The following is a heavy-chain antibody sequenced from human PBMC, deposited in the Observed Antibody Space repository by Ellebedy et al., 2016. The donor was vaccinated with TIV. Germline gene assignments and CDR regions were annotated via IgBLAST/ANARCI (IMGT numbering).Heavy chain of an antibody. CDR1: GGSISSGDYY. V-gene: IGHV4-30-4*01. J-gene: IGHJ4*02. Sequence: MPSETLSLTCTVSGGSISSGDYYWSWIRQPPGKGLEWIGYIYYSGSTYYNPSLESRVTISVDTSKNQFSLNLSSVTAADTAVYYCATGKYWDQLLVYWGQGTLVTVSS. CDR3: ATGKYWDQLLVY. CDR2: IYYSGST. D-gene: IGHD1-1*01.